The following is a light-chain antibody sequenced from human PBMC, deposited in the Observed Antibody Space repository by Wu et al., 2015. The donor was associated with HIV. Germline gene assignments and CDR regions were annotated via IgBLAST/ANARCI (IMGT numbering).Light chain of an antibody. V-gene: IGKV1-9*01. CDR3: QQLNHYPVT. CDR1: QGISTY. CDR2: AAS. Sequence: DIQLTQSPSFLSASVGDRVTITCRASQGISTYLAWYQQKPGKAPKLLIYAASILQSGVPSRFSGSGSGTEFTLTISNLRPEDFATYYCQQLNHYPVTFGGGTKVEIK. J-gene: IGKJ4*01.